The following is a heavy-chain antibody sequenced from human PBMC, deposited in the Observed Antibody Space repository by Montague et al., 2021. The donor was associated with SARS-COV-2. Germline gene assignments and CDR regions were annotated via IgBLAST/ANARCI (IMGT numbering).Heavy chain of an antibody. Sequence: SVKVSCKASGGTFSSYAISWVRQAPGQGLEWMGRIVPIVAIANYAQKFQGRVTITADKSTSTAYMELNSLRVEDTALYYCGRDMDIWGPGTTVTVSS. CDR3: GRDMDI. J-gene: IGHJ6*02. CDR1: GGTFSSYA. V-gene: IGHV1-69*04. CDR2: IVPIVAIA.